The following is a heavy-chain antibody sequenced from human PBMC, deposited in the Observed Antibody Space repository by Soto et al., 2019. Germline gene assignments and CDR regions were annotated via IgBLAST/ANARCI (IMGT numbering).Heavy chain of an antibody. CDR3: ARGAGYSGYDIDY. Sequence: GGSLRLSCAASGFTFSSYGMHWVRQAPGKGLEWVAVIWYDGSNKYYADSVKGRFTISRDNSKNTLYLQMNSLRAEDTAVYYCARGAGYSGYDIDYWGRGTLVTVSS. V-gene: IGHV3-33*01. CDR2: IWYDGSNK. J-gene: IGHJ4*02. D-gene: IGHD5-12*01. CDR1: GFTFSSYG.